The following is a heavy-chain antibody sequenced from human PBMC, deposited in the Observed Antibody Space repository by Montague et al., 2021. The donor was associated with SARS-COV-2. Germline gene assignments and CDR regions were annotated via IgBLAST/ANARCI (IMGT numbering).Heavy chain of an antibody. V-gene: IGHV4-61*02. CDR1: GDSITRDVSY. CDR3: AGDDFRWDFDC. J-gene: IGHJ4*02. CDR2: IYTTGST. D-gene: IGHD2/OR15-2a*01. Sequence: TLSLTCTVSGDSITRDVSYWSWIRQPAGNGLEWIGRIYTTGSTNYNPSLKSRLTISLDTSKNQFSLKLSSVTAADTAVYYCAGDDFRWDFDCWGQGTLVTVSS.